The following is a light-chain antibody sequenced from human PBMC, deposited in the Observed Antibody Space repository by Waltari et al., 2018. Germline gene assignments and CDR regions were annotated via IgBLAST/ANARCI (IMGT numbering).Light chain of an antibody. CDR1: TSHGVGANH. CDR3: SSYTSSSTFV. V-gene: IGLV2-14*01. CDR2: DVS. J-gene: IGLJ1*01. Sequence: QSALAQPASVSGSPVQSITIPCTGTTSHGVGANHVSCYQQHPGKAPKLMIYDVSKRPSGVSNRFSGSKSGNTASLTISGLQAEDEADYYCSSYTSSSTFVFGTGTKVTVL.